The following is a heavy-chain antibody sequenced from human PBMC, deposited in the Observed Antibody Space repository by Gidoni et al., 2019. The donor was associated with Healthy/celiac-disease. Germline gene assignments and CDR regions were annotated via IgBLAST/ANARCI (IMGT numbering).Heavy chain of an antibody. D-gene: IGHD6-19*01. CDR3: ARSDKHSSGWYPPNYYYYYGMDV. Sequence: QVQLVQSGAEVKKPGSSVKVSCKASGGTFRTYAISWVRQAPGQGLEWLGGIIPIVGTANYAQKFQGRVTITADESTSTAYMELSSLGSEDTAVYYCARSDKHSSGWYPPNYYYYYGMDVWGQGTTVTVSS. J-gene: IGHJ6*02. V-gene: IGHV1-69*01. CDR1: GGTFRTYA. CDR2: IIPIVGTA.